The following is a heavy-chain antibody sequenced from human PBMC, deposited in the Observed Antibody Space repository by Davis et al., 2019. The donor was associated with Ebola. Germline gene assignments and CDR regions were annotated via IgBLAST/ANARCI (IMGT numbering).Heavy chain of an antibody. CDR1: EFIFSNYA. D-gene: IGHD4-23*01. V-gene: IGHV3-23*01. J-gene: IGHJ4*02. CDR3: ARGGAVAPD. CDR2: ISGYGDNT. Sequence: GESLKISCAASEFIFSNYAMNWVRQAPGKGLEWVSGISGYGDNTYYADSVEGRFTISRDNSKNTMYLQMNSLRAEDTAVYFCARGGAVAPDWGPGTLVTVSS.